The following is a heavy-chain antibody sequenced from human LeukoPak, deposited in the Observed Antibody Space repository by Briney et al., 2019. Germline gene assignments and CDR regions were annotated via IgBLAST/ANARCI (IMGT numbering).Heavy chain of an antibody. D-gene: IGHD3-22*01. Sequence: PGGSLRLSCAASGFTFSSYEMNWVRQAPGKGLEWVSYISSSGSTIYYADSVKGRFTISRDNAKNSLYLQMNSLRAEDTAVYYCASGEVDSSTSWWRVGYYDSSAENYWGQGTLVTVSS. J-gene: IGHJ4*02. CDR3: ASGEVDSSTSWWRVGYYDSSAENY. CDR1: GFTFSSYE. V-gene: IGHV3-48*03. CDR2: ISSSGSTI.